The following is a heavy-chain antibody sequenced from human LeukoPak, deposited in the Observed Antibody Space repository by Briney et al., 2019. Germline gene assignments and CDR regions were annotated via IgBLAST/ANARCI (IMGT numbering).Heavy chain of an antibody. D-gene: IGHD3-3*01. V-gene: IGHV3-15*04. Sequence: GGSLRLSCAASGFTFSSYWMSWVRQAPGKGLEWVGRIESKTDGGTTDYAAPVKGRFTISRDDSKNTLYLQMNSLKTEDAAVYYCTTGGSPFWSGYYADFDYWGQGTLVTVSS. J-gene: IGHJ4*02. CDR1: GFTFSSYW. CDR2: IESKTDGGTT. CDR3: TTGGSPFWSGYYADFDY.